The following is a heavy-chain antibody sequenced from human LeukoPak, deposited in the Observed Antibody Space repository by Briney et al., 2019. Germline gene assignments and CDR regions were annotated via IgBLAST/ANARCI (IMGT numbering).Heavy chain of an antibody. CDR2: IRQDGNEK. CDR3: ARHYDILTGTFPYY. Sequence: GGSLRLSCAASGFTFSNYWMSWVRQAPGKGLEWVANIRQDGNEKYYVGSVRGRFTITRDNAKNSLYLQMNSLRAEDTAVYYCARHYDILTGTFPYYWGQGTLVTVSS. V-gene: IGHV3-7*03. D-gene: IGHD3-9*01. CDR1: GFTFSNYW. J-gene: IGHJ4*02.